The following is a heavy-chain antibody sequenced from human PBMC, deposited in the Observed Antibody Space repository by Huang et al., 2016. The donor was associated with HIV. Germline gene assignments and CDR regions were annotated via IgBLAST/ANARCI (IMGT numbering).Heavy chain of an antibody. CDR1: GFTFSNAW. V-gene: IGHV3-15*01. Sequence: EVQLVESGGGLVKPGGSLRLSCAASGFTFSNAWMSWVRQAPGKGLEWCGRSKSKTDGGTTDYAAPVKGRFTISRDDSKNTLYLQMNSLKTEDTAVYYCTTESESSGWTMDHDAFDIWGQGTMVTVSS. CDR2: SKSKTDGGTT. J-gene: IGHJ3*02. CDR3: TTESESSGWTMDHDAFDI. D-gene: IGHD6-19*01.